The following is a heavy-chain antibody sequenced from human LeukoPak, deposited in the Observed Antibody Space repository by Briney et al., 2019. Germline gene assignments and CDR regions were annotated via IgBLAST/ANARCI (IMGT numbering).Heavy chain of an antibody. CDR1: GFTFSSYW. Sequence: GGSLRLSCAASGFTFSSYWMSWVRQAPGKGLEWVANIKQDGSEKYYVDSVKGRFTISRDNAKNSLYLQMNSLRAEDTAVYYCARDRRDYYGSGSYDYWGQGTLVTVSS. J-gene: IGHJ4*02. V-gene: IGHV3-7*01. D-gene: IGHD3-10*01. CDR3: ARDRRDYYGSGSYDY. CDR2: IKQDGSEK.